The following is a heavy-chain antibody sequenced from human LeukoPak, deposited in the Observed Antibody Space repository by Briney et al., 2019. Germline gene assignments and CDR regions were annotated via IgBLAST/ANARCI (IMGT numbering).Heavy chain of an antibody. J-gene: IGHJ6*03. Sequence: SETLSLTCTVSGYSISSGYYWGWIRQPPGKGLEWIGYIYYSGSTNYNPSLKSRVTISVDTSKNQFSLKLSSVSAADTAMYYCARTTEGYCRSTSYSWCYYYYMDVWGKGTTVTVSS. CDR2: IYYSGST. D-gene: IGHD2-2*01. CDR1: GYSISSGYY. CDR3: ARTTEGYCRSTSYSWCYYYYMDV. V-gene: IGHV4-38-2*02.